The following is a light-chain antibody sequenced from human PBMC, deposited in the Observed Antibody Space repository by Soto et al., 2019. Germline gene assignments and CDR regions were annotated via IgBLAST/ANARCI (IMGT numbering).Light chain of an antibody. V-gene: IGKV3-11*01. Sequence: EIVLTQSPDTLSLSPGERATLSCRASQSVGDYLAWYQQKPGQAPRLLIYDTSTRATGIPARFSGSGSGTDFSLTISSLEPEDFAVYYCQQRRDWPPVTFGGGTKVEIK. CDR2: DTS. J-gene: IGKJ4*01. CDR1: QSVGDY. CDR3: QQRRDWPPVT.